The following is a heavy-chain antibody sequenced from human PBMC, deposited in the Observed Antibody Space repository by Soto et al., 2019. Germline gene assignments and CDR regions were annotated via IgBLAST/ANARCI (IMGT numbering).Heavy chain of an antibody. CDR2: ISGSGGST. CDR3: AKDPVATKRLYYFDY. Sequence: GGSLRLSCAASGFTFSSYAMSWVRQAPGKGLEWVSAISGSGGSTYYADSVKGRFTISRDNSKNTLYLQMNSLRAEDTAVYYCAKDPVATKRLYYFDYWGQGTLVTVSS. V-gene: IGHV3-23*01. CDR1: GFTFSSYA. D-gene: IGHD5-12*01. J-gene: IGHJ4*02.